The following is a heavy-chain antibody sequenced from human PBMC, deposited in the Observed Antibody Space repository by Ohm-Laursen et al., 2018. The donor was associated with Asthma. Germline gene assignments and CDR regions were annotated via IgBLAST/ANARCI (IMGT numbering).Heavy chain of an antibody. CDR3: ARDLSSEGWIDP. D-gene: IGHD3-22*01. J-gene: IGHJ5*02. V-gene: IGHV1-18*01. Sequence: SVKVSCKASGYTYTSYGITWVRQAPGQGLEWMGWISIYNGNTKYAQKLQGRVTMTTDTSTSTAFMDLRSLRSDDTAVYYCARDLSSEGWIDPWGQRTLVTVSS. CDR2: ISIYNGNT. CDR1: GYTYTSYG.